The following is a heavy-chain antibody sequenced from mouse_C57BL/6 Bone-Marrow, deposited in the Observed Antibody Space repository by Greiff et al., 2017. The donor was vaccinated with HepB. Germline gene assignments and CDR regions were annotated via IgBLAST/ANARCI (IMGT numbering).Heavy chain of an antibody. Sequence: QVQLKESGAELVKPGASVKISCKASGYAFSSYWMNWVKQRPGKGLEWIGQIYPGDGDTNYNGKFKGKATLTADKSSSTAYMQLSSLTSEDSAVYFCAREGLLRGDYYAMDYWGQGTSVTVSS. D-gene: IGHD2-3*01. J-gene: IGHJ4*01. CDR3: AREGLLRGDYYAMDY. V-gene: IGHV1-80*01. CDR2: IYPGDGDT. CDR1: GYAFSSYW.